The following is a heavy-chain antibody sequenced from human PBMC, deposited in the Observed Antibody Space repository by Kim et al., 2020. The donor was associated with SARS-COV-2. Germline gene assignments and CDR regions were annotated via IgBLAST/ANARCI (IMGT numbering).Heavy chain of an antibody. CDR1: GGSFSGYY. CDR2: INHSGST. D-gene: IGHD4-17*01. CDR3: ARKTPDYAYYYYYYMDV. J-gene: IGHJ6*03. Sequence: SETLSLTCAVYGGSFSGYYWSWIRQPPGKGLEWIGEINHSGSTNYNPSLKSRVTISVDTSKNQFSLKLSSVTAADTAVYYCARKTPDYAYYYYYYMDVWG. V-gene: IGHV4-34*01.